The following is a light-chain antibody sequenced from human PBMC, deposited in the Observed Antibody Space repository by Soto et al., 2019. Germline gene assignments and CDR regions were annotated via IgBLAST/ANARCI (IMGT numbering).Light chain of an antibody. CDR3: QQYYSTPRT. CDR1: QSVLYISNNKNY. J-gene: IGKJ1*01. V-gene: IGKV4-1*01. Sequence: DIVLTQSPDSLAVSLGERATINYKSSQSVLYISNNKNYLAWYQQKPGQPPKLLIYWASTRESGVPDRFSGSGSGTDFTLTISSLQAEDVAVYYCQQYYSTPRTFGQGTKV. CDR2: WAS.